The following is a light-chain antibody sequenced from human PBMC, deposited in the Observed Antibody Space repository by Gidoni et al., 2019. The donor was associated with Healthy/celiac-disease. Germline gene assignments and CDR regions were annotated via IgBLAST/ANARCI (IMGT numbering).Light chain of an antibody. J-gene: IGKJ1*01. CDR3: RQALQTPRT. Sequence: DIVMTQSPLSLPVTTGDPASISCRSSQSLLHRNGYNYLDWYLQKPGQSPQLLIYLGSNRASGVPDRFMGSGSGTDFTLKISKVEAEDVGVYYCRQALQTPRTFGQGTKVEIK. V-gene: IGKV2-28*01. CDR2: LGS. CDR1: QSLLHRNGYNY.